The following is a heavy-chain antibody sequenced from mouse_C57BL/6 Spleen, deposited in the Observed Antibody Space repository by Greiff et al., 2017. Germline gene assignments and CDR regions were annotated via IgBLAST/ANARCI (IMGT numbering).Heavy chain of an antibody. V-gene: IGHV3-6*01. D-gene: IGHD1-1*01. CDR1: GYSITSGYY. Sequence: EVQLQQSGPGLVKPSQSLSLTCSVTGYSITSGYYWNWIRQFPGNKLEWMGYISYDGSNNYNPSLKNRISITRDTSKNQFFLKLNSVTTEDTATYYCARDLDYYGSSCGYWGQGTTLTVSS. CDR3: ARDLDYYGSSCGY. CDR2: ISYDGSN. J-gene: IGHJ2*01.